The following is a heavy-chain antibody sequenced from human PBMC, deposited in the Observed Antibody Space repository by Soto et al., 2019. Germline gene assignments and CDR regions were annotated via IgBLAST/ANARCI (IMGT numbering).Heavy chain of an antibody. CDR2: ISWDDDK. CDR3: AHSLTTVTTYDWFDP. D-gene: IGHD4-17*01. J-gene: IGHJ5*02. V-gene: IGHV2-5*02. CDR1: GFSLSTSGVG. Sequence: QITLKESGPTLVKPTQTLTLTCTFSGFSLSTSGVGVGWIRQPPGKALEWLALISWDDDKRYSPSLKSRLTITKDTSKNQVVLTITNMDPVDTATYYCAHSLTTVTTYDWFDPWGQGTLVTVSS.